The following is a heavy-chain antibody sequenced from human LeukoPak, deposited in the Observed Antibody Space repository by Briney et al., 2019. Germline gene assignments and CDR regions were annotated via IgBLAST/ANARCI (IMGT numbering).Heavy chain of an antibody. V-gene: IGHV3-30*04. D-gene: IGHD3-10*01. CDR1: GFTFSSYA. CDR2: ISYDGSNK. CDR3: ARDLTMVREYYYYGMDV. Sequence: GGSLRLSCAASGFTFSSYAMHWVRQAPGKGLEWVAVISYDGSNKYYADFVKGRFTISRDNSKNTLYLQMNSLRAEDTAVYYCARDLTMVREYYYYGMDVWGKGTTVTVSS. J-gene: IGHJ6*04.